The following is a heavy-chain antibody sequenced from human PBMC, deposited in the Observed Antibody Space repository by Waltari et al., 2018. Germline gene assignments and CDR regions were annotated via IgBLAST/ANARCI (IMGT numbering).Heavy chain of an antibody. CDR2: IYTSGSA. D-gene: IGHD5-18*01. CDR1: GGPISSGAYY. J-gene: IGHJ4*02. V-gene: IGHV4-61*09. CDR3: ARGPWKGTLDTYCDS. Sequence: QVQLQESGPGLVKPSQTLSLTCTVSGGPISSGAYYWNWVRQPDGRGLEWIGYIYTSGSATYNPSLKSRVTISGDTSKNQFFRRLSSVTAADTAVYYCARGPWKGTLDTYCDSWGQGTLVTVSS.